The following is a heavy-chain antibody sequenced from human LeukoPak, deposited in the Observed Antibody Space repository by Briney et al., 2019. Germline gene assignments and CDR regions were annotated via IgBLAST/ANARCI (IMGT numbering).Heavy chain of an antibody. Sequence: GGSLRLSCSASGFTFSSYAMSWVRQAPGKGLEWVSVIIGSGGSTFYADSVKGRFTISRDNSKNTLYLQMNSLRAEDTAVYYCAKQPISGSSTWYFDCWGQGTLVTVSS. CDR2: IIGSGGST. CDR1: GFTFSSYA. D-gene: IGHD6-13*01. CDR3: AKQPISGSSTWYFDC. V-gene: IGHV3-23*01. J-gene: IGHJ4*02.